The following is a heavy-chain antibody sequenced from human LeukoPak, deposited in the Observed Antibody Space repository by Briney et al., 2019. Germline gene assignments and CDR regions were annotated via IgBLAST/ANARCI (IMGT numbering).Heavy chain of an antibody. V-gene: IGHV4-59*12. J-gene: IGHJ3*02. D-gene: IGHD1-1*01. CDR2: IYYSGST. CDR3: ARGVATTKVDAFDI. Sequence: PSETLSLTCTVSGGSIISYYWSWIRQPPGKGLEWIGYIYYSGSTNYNPSLKSRVTISVDTSKNQFSLKLSSVTAADTAVYYCARGVATTKVDAFDIWGQGTMVTVSS. CDR1: GGSIISYY.